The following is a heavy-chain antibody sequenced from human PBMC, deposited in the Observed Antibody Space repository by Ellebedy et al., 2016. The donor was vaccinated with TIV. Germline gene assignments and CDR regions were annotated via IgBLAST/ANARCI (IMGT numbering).Heavy chain of an antibody. D-gene: IGHD6-13*01. CDR3: TCLQLGVADYFDY. V-gene: IGHV1-46*01. Sequence: ASVKVSCKASGYTFTKYYMHWVRQAPGQGLEWMGMINPSGGSTSYAQKFQGRVTMTRDTSTSTVYMELSSLRSEDTAVYYCTCLQLGVADYFDYWGQGALVTVSS. CDR1: GYTFTKYY. CDR2: INPSGGST. J-gene: IGHJ4*02.